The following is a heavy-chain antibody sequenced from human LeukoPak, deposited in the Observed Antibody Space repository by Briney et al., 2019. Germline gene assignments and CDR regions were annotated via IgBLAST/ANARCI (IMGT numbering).Heavy chain of an antibody. CDR3: ARRQAAAGSVYFDY. CDR1: GYTFTSYG. J-gene: IGHJ4*02. Sequence: GASVKVSCKASGYTFTSYGISWVRQAPGQGLEWMGWISAYNGNTNYAQKLQGRVTMTTDTSTSTAYMELRSLRSDDTAVYYCARRQAAAGSVYFDYWGQGTLVTVSS. CDR2: ISAYNGNT. V-gene: IGHV1-18*01. D-gene: IGHD6-13*01.